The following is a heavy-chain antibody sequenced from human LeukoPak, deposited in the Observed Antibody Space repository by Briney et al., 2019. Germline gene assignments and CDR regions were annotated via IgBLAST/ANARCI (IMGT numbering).Heavy chain of an antibody. D-gene: IGHD3-10*01. CDR3: ARDQSMVRGALGFDP. V-gene: IGHV4-30-4*08. Sequence: SQTLSLTCTVSGGSISSGDYYWSWIRQPPRKGLEWIGHIYYSGSTYYNSSLKSRVIISVDTSKNQFSLKLSSVTAADTAVYYCARDQSMVRGALGFDPWGQGTLVTVSS. CDR2: IYYSGST. J-gene: IGHJ5*02. CDR1: GGSISSGDYY.